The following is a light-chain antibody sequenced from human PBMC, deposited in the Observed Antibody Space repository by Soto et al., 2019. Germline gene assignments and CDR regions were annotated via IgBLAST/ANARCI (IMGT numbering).Light chain of an antibody. CDR2: AAS. V-gene: IGKV1-27*01. J-gene: IGKJ1*01. Sequence: DIQMTQSPSTLSASVGDRATLTCRASQSISSWLAWYQQKPGKVPKLLIYAASTLQSGVPSRFSGSGSGTDFTLTISSLQPEDVTTYYCLGYDSAPTWTFGQGTKVDIK. CDR1: QSISSW. CDR3: LGYDSAPTWT.